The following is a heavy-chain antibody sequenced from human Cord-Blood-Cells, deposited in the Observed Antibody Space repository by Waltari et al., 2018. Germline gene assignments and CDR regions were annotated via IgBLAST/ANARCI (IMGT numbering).Heavy chain of an antibody. V-gene: IGHV4-59*01. CDR1: GGSISSYY. Sequence: QVQLQESGPGLVKPSETLSLTCTVSGGSISSYYWSWIRQPPGKGLEWIGYIYYSGSTNSNPSLKSRVTISVDTSKNQFSLKRSSVTAADTAVYYCARDTGYCSSTSCPYSPDAFDIWGQGTMVTVSS. CDR2: IYYSGST. J-gene: IGHJ3*02. D-gene: IGHD2-2*01. CDR3: ARDTGYCSSTSCPYSPDAFDI.